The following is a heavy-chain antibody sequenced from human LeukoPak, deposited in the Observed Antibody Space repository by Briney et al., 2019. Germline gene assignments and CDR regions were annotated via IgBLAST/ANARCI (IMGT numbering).Heavy chain of an antibody. V-gene: IGHV4-59*01. CDR2: IYYSGST. D-gene: IGHD6-13*01. Sequence: SETLSLTCTVSGGSISSYYWSWIRQPPGKGLEWIGYIYYSGSTNYNPSLKSRVTISVDTSKNQFSLELSSVTAADTAVYYCAREGIAAARSAFDIWGQGTMVTVSS. J-gene: IGHJ3*02. CDR3: AREGIAAARSAFDI. CDR1: GGSISSYY.